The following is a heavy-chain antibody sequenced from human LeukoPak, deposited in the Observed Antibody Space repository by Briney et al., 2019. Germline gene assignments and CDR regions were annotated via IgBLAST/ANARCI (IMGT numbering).Heavy chain of an antibody. CDR3: ARGPHYYDSSGYYPIDY. J-gene: IGHJ4*02. CDR2: IYYSGST. Sequence: SETLSLTCTVSGGSISSYYWSWIRQPPGKGREWIGYIYYSGSTNYNPSLKSRVTISVDTSKNQFSLKLSSVTAADTAVYYCARGPHYYDSSGYYPIDYWGQGTLFTVSS. V-gene: IGHV4-59*01. CDR1: GGSISSYY. D-gene: IGHD3-22*01.